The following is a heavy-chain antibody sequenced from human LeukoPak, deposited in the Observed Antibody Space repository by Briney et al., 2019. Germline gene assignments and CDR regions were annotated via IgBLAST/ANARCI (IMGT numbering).Heavy chain of an antibody. D-gene: IGHD6-19*01. Sequence: GGSLRLSCAASGFTFNSYTMYWVRQAPGKGLEWVSSISSSSSYTYYADSVKGRFTISRDNSKNTLFLEMNSLRAEDTAVYYCAKVPLSSSGWDREYYFDYWGQGTLVTVSS. CDR1: GFTFNSYT. J-gene: IGHJ4*02. V-gene: IGHV3-21*01. CDR2: ISSSSSYT. CDR3: AKVPLSSSGWDREYYFDY.